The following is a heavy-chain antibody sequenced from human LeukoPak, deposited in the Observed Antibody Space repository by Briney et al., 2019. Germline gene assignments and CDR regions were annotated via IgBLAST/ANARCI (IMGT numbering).Heavy chain of an antibody. CDR1: GFTFSDYY. V-gene: IGHV3-11*01. CDR3: AREDIVVVPAAIRYYYYGMDV. CDR2: ISSSGSTI. D-gene: IGHD2-2*02. Sequence: PGGSLRLSCAASGFTFSDYYMSWIRQAPGKGLEWVSYISSSGSTIYYADSVKGRFTISRDNAKNSLYLQMNSLRAEDTAVYYCAREDIVVVPAAIRYYYYGMDVWGQGTTVTVSS. J-gene: IGHJ6*02.